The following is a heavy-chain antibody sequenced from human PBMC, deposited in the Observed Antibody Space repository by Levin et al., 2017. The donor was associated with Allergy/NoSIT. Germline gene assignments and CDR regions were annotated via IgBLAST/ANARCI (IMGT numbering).Heavy chain of an antibody. Sequence: GESLKISCAASGFTFSDFGMYWVRQAPGKGLEWLAFIRFDGSYKYYADSVKARFTISRDNAKNTLYLEMNSLRAEDTAVYYCAREAGPYYDTSGYYFAYWGQGSLVTVSS. V-gene: IGHV3-30*02. CDR2: IRFDGSYK. J-gene: IGHJ4*02. D-gene: IGHD3-22*01. CDR3: AREAGPYYDTSGYYFAY. CDR1: GFTFSDFG.